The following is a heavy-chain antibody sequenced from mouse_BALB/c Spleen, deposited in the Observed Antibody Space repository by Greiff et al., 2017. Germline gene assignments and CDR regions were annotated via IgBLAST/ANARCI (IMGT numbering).Heavy chain of an antibody. D-gene: IGHD4-1*01. V-gene: IGHV14-1*02. J-gene: IGHJ4*01. CDR2: IDPENGNT. CDR1: GFNIKDYY. Sequence: EVMLVESGAELVRPGALVKLSCKASGFNIKDYYMHWVKQRPEQGLEWIGWIDPENGNTIYDPKFQGKASITADTSSNTAYLQLSSLTSEDTAVYYCARSLGLAMDYWGQGTSVTVSS. CDR3: ARSLGLAMDY.